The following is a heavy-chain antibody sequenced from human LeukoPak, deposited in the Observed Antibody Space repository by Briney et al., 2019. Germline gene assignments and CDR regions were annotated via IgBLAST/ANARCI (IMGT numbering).Heavy chain of an antibody. CDR3: ARSGGYGWDY. D-gene: IGHD5-12*01. V-gene: IGHV3-7*01. CDR1: GFIFSNYW. CDR2: IKPDGSGE. Sequence: GGSLRLSCAASGFIFSNYWMTWVRQAPGKALEWVANIKPDGSGEYYVDSLKGRFTISRDNAENSLFLQMNNLRVDDTAVYYCARSGGYGWDYWGQGAVVTVSS. J-gene: IGHJ4*02.